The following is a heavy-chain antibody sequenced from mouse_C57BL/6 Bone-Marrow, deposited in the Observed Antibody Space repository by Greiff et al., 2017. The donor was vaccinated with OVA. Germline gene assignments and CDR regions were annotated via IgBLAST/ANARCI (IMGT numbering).Heavy chain of an antibody. CDR2: INPNNGGT. D-gene: IGHD2-10*01. CDR1: GYTFTDYY. J-gene: IGHJ4*01. V-gene: IGHV1-26*01. CDR3: ARTPYYGNYPYYAMDY. Sequence: VQLQQSGPELVKPGASVKISCKASGYTFTDYYMNWVKQSHGKSLEWIGDINPNNGGTSYNQKFKGKATLTVDKSSSTAYMELRSLTSEDSAVYYCARTPYYGNYPYYAMDYWGQGTSVTVSS.